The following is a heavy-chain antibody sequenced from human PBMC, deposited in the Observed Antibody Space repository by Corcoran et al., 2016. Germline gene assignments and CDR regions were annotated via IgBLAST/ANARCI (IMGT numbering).Heavy chain of an antibody. Sequence: QVQLVQSGTEVKKPGASMNVSCKSSGYTFTSYYIHWVRQAPGQGLEWMGIIIPSGDSTTYAQKFQGRITMTRETSTSTVYMVLSSLRSEDTAVYYCARASYSTYGNYYGMDVWGQGTTVTVSS. CDR2: IIPSGDST. CDR1: GYTFTSYY. CDR3: ARASYSTYGNYYGMDV. J-gene: IGHJ6*02. D-gene: IGHD4-4*01. V-gene: IGHV1-46*01.